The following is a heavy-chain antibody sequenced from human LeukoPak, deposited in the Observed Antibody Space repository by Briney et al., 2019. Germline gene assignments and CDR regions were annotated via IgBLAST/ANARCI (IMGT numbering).Heavy chain of an antibody. CDR1: GFTFSHYG. V-gene: IGHV3-23*01. Sequence: GGSLRLSCAASGFTFSHYGMGWVRQVPGKGLEWVSSISNGGAGTYYAASVKGRFIISRDNSKNTLHLQMNSLRDEDTAVYYCARAFGLTDYWGQGTLVTVSS. CDR2: ISNGGAGT. CDR3: ARAFGLTDY. J-gene: IGHJ4*02. D-gene: IGHD3/OR15-3a*01.